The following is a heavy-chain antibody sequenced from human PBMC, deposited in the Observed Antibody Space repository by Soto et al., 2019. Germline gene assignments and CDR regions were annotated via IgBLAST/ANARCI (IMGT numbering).Heavy chain of an antibody. CDR1: GFTFSSYA. J-gene: IGHJ4*02. CDR3: AKYGDRVYYYGSGSYVD. V-gene: IGHV3-23*01. Sequence: EVQLLESGGGLVQPGGSLRLSCAASGFTFSSYAMSWVRQAPGKGLEWVSAISGSGGSTYYADSVKGRFTISRDNSKNTLYLQMNSLRAEDTAVYYCAKYGDRVYYYGSGSYVDWGQGTLVTVSS. CDR2: ISGSGGST. D-gene: IGHD3-10*01.